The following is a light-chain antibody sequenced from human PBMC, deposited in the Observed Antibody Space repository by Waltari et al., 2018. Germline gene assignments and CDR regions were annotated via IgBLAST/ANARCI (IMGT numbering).Light chain of an antibody. J-gene: IGLJ3*02. Sequence: QSVLTQPPSASGAPGQRVTISCSGGNSNIGSNYLFWYQQLPGTAPKLLIYRNDQRPSGVPDRFSGSKSGTSASLAITGLRSEDEAEYYCTAWDDSLNSCVFGGGTKLTVL. CDR2: RND. CDR1: NSNIGSNY. V-gene: IGLV1-47*01. CDR3: TAWDDSLNSCV.